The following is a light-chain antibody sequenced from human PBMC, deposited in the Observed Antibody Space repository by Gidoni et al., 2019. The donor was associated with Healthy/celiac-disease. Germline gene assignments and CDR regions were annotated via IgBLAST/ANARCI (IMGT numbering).Light chain of an antibody. Sequence: DIQMTHSPSSLSASVGDRVTITCRASQSISSYLNWYQQKPGKAPKLLIYAASSLQSGVPSRFSGSGSGTDFTLTISSLQPEDFANYYCQQSYSTPPTFGGGTKVEIK. CDR2: AAS. V-gene: IGKV1-39*01. CDR1: QSISSY. CDR3: QQSYSTPPT. J-gene: IGKJ4*01.